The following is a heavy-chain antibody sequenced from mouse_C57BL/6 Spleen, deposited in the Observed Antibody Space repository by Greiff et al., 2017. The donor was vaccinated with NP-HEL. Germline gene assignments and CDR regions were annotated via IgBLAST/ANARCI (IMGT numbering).Heavy chain of an antibody. J-gene: IGHJ4*01. V-gene: IGHV1-54*01. D-gene: IGHD1-1*01. Sequence: VQLQQSGAELVRPGTSVKVSCKASGYAFTNYLIEWVKQRPGQGLEWIGVINPGSGGTNYNEKFKGKATLTADKSSSTAYMQLSSLTSEDSAVYFCARGGAITTVVANAMDYWGQGTSVTVSS. CDR3: ARGGAITTVVANAMDY. CDR2: INPGSGGT. CDR1: GYAFTNYL.